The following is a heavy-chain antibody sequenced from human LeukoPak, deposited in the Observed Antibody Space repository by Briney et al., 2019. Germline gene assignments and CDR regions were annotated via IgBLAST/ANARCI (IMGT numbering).Heavy chain of an antibody. CDR1: GFTFRNYW. Sequence: GGSLRLSCGVSGFTFRNYWMTWAPRVPGKGLEWVVNKNEGGNEKNYVDSVKGRFTVSRDNAQNSLYLQMNSLRVEDTAVYYCARHPNSNWDYWGQGTLVTVSS. J-gene: IGHJ4*02. CDR3: ARHPNSNWDY. CDR2: KNEGGNEK. D-gene: IGHD1-1*01. V-gene: IGHV3-7*03.